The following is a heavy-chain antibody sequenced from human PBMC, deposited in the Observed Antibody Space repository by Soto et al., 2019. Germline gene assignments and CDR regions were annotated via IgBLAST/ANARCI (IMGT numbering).Heavy chain of an antibody. CDR2: MNPNSGNT. CDR3: GLLRFLDGTWFDP. Sequence: ASVKVSCKASGYTFTSYDINWVRQATGQGLEWMGWMNPNSGNTGYAQKFQGRVTMTRNTSISTAYMELSSLRSEDTAVYYCGLLRFLDGTWFDPWGQGTLVTVSS. J-gene: IGHJ5*02. CDR1: GYTFTSYD. D-gene: IGHD3-3*01. V-gene: IGHV1-8*01.